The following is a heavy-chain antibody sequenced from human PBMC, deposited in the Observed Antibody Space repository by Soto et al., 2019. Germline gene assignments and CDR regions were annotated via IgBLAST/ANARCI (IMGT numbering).Heavy chain of an antibody. CDR3: ARGGAMVRKDYYYYYMDV. CDR1: GGTFSSYT. Sequence: ASVKVSCKASGGTFSSYTISWVRQAPGQGLEWMGRIIPILGIANYAQKFQGRVTITADKSTSTAYMELSSLRSEDTAVYYCARGGAMVRKDYYYYYMDVWGKGTTVTVSS. D-gene: IGHD3-10*01. J-gene: IGHJ6*03. V-gene: IGHV1-69*02. CDR2: IIPILGIA.